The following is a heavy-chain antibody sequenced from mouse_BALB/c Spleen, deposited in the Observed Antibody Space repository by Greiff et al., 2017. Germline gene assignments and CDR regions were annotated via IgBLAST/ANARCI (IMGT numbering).Heavy chain of an antibody. Sequence: EVKLEESGGGLVQPGGSRKLSCAASGFTFSSFGMHWVRQAPEKGLEWVAYISSGSSTIYYADTVKGRFTISRDNPKNTLFLQMTSLRSEDTAMYYCARSLDVWGAGTTVTVSS. J-gene: IGHJ1*01. CDR2: ISSGSSTI. V-gene: IGHV5-17*02. CDR3: ARSLDV. CDR1: GFTFSSFG.